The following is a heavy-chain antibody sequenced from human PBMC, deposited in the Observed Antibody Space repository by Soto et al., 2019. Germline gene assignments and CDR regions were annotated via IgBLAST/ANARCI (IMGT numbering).Heavy chain of an antibody. CDR3: ARDDEYSGNGMDV. Sequence: QVQLVESGGGVVQPGRSLRLSCAASGFTFSNYGMHWVRQAPGKGLEWVAVILNDGSNRYDADSLKDRFTISRDNSKNTLYLQMNSLRAEDTAVYYCARDDEYSGNGMDVWGQGTTVTVS. D-gene: IGHD3-10*01. J-gene: IGHJ6*02. V-gene: IGHV3-33*01. CDR2: ILNDGSNR. CDR1: GFTFSNYG.